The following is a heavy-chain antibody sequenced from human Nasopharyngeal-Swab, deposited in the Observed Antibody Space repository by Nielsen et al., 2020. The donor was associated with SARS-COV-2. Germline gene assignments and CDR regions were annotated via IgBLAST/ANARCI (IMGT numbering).Heavy chain of an antibody. J-gene: IGHJ4*02. D-gene: IGHD3-22*01. Sequence: GESLKISCAASGFTFSSYAMHWVRQAPGKGLEWVAVISYDGSNKYYADSVKGRFTIPRDNSKNTLYLQMNSLRAEDTAVYYCAKDRGGIYYYDSLSYWGQGTLVTVSS. CDR1: GFTFSSYA. CDR3: AKDRGGIYYYDSLSY. CDR2: ISYDGSNK. V-gene: IGHV3-30-3*01.